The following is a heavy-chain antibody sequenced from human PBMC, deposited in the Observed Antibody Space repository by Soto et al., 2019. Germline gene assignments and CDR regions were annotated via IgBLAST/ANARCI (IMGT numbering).Heavy chain of an antibody. J-gene: IGHJ4*02. CDR3: AKVRAITVFGVIIPFDS. CDR1: GFNFSNYA. Sequence: EVQLLESGGDFKQPGGSLRLSCEGSGFNFSNYALNWVRQAPGKRLEWVSVISGNSGTTYYAASVKGRFTISRDNSKTTLYLQISSMRADDTAEYYCAKVRAITVFGVIIPFDSWGQGTLVTVSS. V-gene: IGHV3-23*01. D-gene: IGHD3-3*01. CDR2: ISGNSGTT.